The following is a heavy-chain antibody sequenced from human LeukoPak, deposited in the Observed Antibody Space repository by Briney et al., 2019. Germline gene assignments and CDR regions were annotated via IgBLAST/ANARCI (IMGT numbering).Heavy chain of an antibody. CDR3: ARDYDIGYCSSTSCYHFDY. J-gene: IGHJ4*02. D-gene: IGHD2-2*01. CDR2: ISSRSRTI. Sequence: GGSLRLSCAASGFIFSSYSMNWVRQAPGKGLEWVSYISSRSRTIYCADSVKGRFTISRDNAKNSLSLQMNSLRAEDTAVYYCARDYDIGYCSSTSCYHFDYWGQGTLVTVSS. CDR1: GFIFSSYS. V-gene: IGHV3-48*01.